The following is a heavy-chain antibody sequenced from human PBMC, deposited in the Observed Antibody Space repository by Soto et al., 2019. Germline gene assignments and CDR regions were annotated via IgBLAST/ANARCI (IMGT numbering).Heavy chain of an antibody. D-gene: IGHD4-17*01. Sequence: KQSQTLSLTCAISGDSVSSNSAAWNWIRQSPSRGLEWLGRTYYRSKWYNDYAVSVKSRITINPDTSKNQFSLQLNSVTPEDTAVYYCARDRGGDYGDYSYYYYYYMDVWGKGTTVTVSS. CDR3: ARDRGGDYGDYSYYYYYYMDV. J-gene: IGHJ6*03. CDR2: TYYRSKWYN. CDR1: GDSVSSNSAA. V-gene: IGHV6-1*01.